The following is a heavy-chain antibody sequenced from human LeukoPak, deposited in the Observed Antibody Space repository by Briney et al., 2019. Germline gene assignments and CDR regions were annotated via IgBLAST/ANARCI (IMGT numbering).Heavy chain of an antibody. V-gene: IGHV3-48*01. CDR3: ARSTLGECPDY. J-gene: IGHJ4*02. Sequence: GGSLRLSCAASGFTFSSYSMNWVRQAPGKGLEWVSYISSSSSTIYYADSVKGRFTISRDNSKNTLYLQMNSLRAEDTAVYYCARSTLGECPDYWGQGTLVTVSS. CDR1: GFTFSSYS. CDR2: ISSSSSTI. D-gene: IGHD3-10*01.